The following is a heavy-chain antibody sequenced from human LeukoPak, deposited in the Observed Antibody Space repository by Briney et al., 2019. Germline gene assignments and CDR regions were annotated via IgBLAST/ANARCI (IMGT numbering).Heavy chain of an antibody. V-gene: IGHV3-23*01. CDR3: AKHLHGVAVPDY. CDR1: GFTFNNYA. D-gene: IGHD6-19*01. J-gene: IGHJ4*02. CDR2: ITNSGGIT. Sequence: GGSLRLACGASGFTFNNYAMSWVRQAPGKGLEWVSAITNSGGITYYADSVKGRFTISRDNSKNTLYLQMNSLRAEDAAVYYCAKHLHGVAVPDYWGQGTLVTVSS.